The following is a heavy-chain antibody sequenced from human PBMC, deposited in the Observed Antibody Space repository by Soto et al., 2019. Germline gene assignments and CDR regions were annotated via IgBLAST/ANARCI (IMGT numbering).Heavy chain of an antibody. CDR1: GFTFGASA. Sequence: PGGSLRLSCAASGFTFGASALQWVRQASGKGLEWLGRIGSKGETYATTYAASVKGRFTISRDNTKNSLYLQMNSLRTDDTAFYFCVKAGKFKAFDVWGQGTLVTVSS. CDR2: IGSKGETYAT. V-gene: IGHV3-73*01. CDR3: VKAGKFKAFDV. D-gene: IGHD6-13*01. J-gene: IGHJ3*01.